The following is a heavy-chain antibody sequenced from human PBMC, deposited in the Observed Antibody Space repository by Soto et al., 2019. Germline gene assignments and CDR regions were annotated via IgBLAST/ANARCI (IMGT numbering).Heavy chain of an antibody. V-gene: IGHV4-31*03. CDR1: GGSISSGGYY. CDR3: AREGVVVVPAAISYMDV. D-gene: IGHD2-2*01. J-gene: IGHJ6*03. CDR2: IYYSGST. Sequence: SETLSLTCTVSGGSISSGGYYWSWIRQHPGKGLEWIGYIYYSGSTYYNPSLKSRVTISVDTSKNQFSLKLSSVTAADTAVYYCAREGVVVVPAAISYMDVWGKGTTVTVSS.